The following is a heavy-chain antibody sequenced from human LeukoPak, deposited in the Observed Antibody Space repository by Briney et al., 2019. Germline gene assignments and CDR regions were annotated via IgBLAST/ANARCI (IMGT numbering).Heavy chain of an antibody. J-gene: IGHJ4*02. V-gene: IGHV4-59*01. CDR2: IYYSGST. Sequence: PSETLSLTCTVSGGSISSYYWSWIRQPPGKGLEWIGYIYYSGSTNYNPSLKSRVTISVDTSKNQFSLKLSSVTAADTAVYYCARDLPHNYWGQGTLVTVSS. CDR1: GGSISSYY. CDR3: ARDLPHNY.